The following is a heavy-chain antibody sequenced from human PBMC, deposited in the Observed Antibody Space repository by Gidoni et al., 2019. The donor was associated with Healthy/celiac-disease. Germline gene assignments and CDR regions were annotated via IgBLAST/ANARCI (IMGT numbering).Heavy chain of an antibody. CDR2: IYYSGST. CDR3: ASSKGKYCSGGSCHTTFDY. Sequence: QVQLQESGPGLVKPSETLSLTCTVSGGSISSYYWSWIRQPPGKGLEWIGYIYYSGSTNYNPSLKSRVTISVDTSKNQFSLKLSSVTAADTAVYYCASSKGKYCSGGSCHTTFDYWGQGTLVTVSS. J-gene: IGHJ4*02. D-gene: IGHD2-15*01. CDR1: GGSISSYY. V-gene: IGHV4-59*01.